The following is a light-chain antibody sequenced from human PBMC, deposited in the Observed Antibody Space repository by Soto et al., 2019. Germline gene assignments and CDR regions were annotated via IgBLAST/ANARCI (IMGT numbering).Light chain of an antibody. Sequence: NQLTQSPSSLSASVEDRVTITCRASQGINSYSAWYQQKPGKAPKLLIYDASTLQSGVPSRFSGSGSGTDFTLTISSLQSEDFATYYCQQLNSYPITFGQGTRLEIK. V-gene: IGKV1-9*01. CDR2: DAS. CDR3: QQLNSYPIT. CDR1: QGINSY. J-gene: IGKJ5*01.